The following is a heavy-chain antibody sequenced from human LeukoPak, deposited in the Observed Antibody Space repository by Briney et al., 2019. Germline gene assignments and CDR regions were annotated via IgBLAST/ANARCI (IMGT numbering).Heavy chain of an antibody. Sequence: ASVKVSCKASGYTFTNYGISWVRQAPGQGLEWVGWICAYSGNTNYAQKLQGRVTMTTDTSTSTAYMELRSLRSDDTAVYYCARDQAIAADPIWFDPWGQGTLVTVSS. CDR3: ARDQAIAADPIWFDP. J-gene: IGHJ5*02. D-gene: IGHD6-13*01. CDR2: ICAYSGNT. CDR1: GYTFTNYG. V-gene: IGHV1-18*04.